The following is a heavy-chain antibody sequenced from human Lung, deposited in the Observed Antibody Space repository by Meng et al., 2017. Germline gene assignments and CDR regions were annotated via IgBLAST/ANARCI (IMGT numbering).Heavy chain of an antibody. D-gene: IGHD4-11*01. CDR3: ARGPTTMAHDFDY. J-gene: IGHJ4*02. CDR2: INHSGST. CDR1: GGSFSDYY. Sequence: QVQLPQWGVGLVKPSEILSLTCVVSGGSFSDYYWSWIRHPPGKGLEWIGEINHSGSTNYNPSLESRATISVDTSQNNLSLKLSSVTAADSAVYYCARGPTTMAHDFDYWGQGTLVTVSS. V-gene: IGHV4-34*01.